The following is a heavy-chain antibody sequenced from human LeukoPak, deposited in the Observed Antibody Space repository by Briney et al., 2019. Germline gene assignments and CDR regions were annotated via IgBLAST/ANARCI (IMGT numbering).Heavy chain of an antibody. V-gene: IGHV4-61*05. CDR2: IYYSGTT. J-gene: IGHJ4*02. Sequence: TSETLSLTCTVSGDSISSSNFYWGWIRQPPGKGLEWIGFIYYSGTTSYTPSLKSRVTISVDTSKNQFSLKLSSVTAADTALYYCARLNIVVPAASSYYFDFWGQGTLVTVSS. CDR1: GDSISSSNFY. CDR3: ARLNIVVPAASSYYFDF. D-gene: IGHD2-2*01.